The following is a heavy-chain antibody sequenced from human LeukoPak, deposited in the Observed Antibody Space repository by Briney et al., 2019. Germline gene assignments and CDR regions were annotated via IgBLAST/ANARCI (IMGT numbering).Heavy chain of an antibody. J-gene: IGHJ4*02. D-gene: IGHD6-19*01. CDR3: AATTHSGWYYFHY. CDR2: IDPSDSYT. Sequence: GESLKISCKGSGYSFTSYWISWVRQMPGKGLEWMGRIDPSDSYTKSSPSFQGHVTISADKSISTAYLQWSSLKASDTAMFYCAATTHSGWYYFHYWGQGTLVTVSS. CDR1: GYSFTSYW. V-gene: IGHV5-10-1*01.